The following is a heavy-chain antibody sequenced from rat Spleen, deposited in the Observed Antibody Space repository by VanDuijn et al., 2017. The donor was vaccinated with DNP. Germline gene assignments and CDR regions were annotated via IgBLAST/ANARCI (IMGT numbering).Heavy chain of an antibody. J-gene: IGHJ2*01. Sequence: EVQLQESGPGLVKPSQSLSLTCSVTGYSITSHYWGWIRKFPGNKMEWIGHISYSGSTNYNPSLRSRISITRDTSKNHFFLHLNSVTTEDTATYYCARWTRYFDYWGQGVMVTVSS. D-gene: IGHD1-7*01. V-gene: IGHV3-1*01. CDR3: ARWTRYFDY. CDR2: ISYSGST. CDR1: GYSITSHY.